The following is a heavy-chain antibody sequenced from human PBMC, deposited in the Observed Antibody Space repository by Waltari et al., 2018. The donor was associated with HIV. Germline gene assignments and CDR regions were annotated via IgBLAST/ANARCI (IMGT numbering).Heavy chain of an antibody. CDR3: ARDNWNDGLDI. CDR1: GFTFSSYW. V-gene: IGHV3-7*01. Sequence: EVQLVESGGGLVQPGGSLRLSCAASGFTFSSYWSSWVRQAPGKGLEWVANIKQDGSEKYYVDSVKRRFTISRDNAKSSLYLQMNSLRAEYTAVYYCARDNWNDGLDIWGQGTMVTVSS. J-gene: IGHJ3*02. D-gene: IGHD1-1*01. CDR2: IKQDGSEK.